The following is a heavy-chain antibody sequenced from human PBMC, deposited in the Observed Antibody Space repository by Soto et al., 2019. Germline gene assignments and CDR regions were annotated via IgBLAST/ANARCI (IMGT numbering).Heavy chain of an antibody. CDR1: GGSISSYY. CDR2: IYYSGST. V-gene: IGHV4-59*01. Sequence: SETLSLTCTVSGGSISSYYWSWIRQPPGKGLEWIGYIYYSGSTNYNPSLKSRVTISVDTSKNQFSLKLSSVTAADTAVYYCARAYDSSGYIVDYWGQETLVTVSS. CDR3: ARAYDSSGYIVDY. J-gene: IGHJ4*02. D-gene: IGHD3-22*01.